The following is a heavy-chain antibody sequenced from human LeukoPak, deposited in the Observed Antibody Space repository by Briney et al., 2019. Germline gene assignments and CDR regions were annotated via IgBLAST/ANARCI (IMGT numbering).Heavy chain of an antibody. CDR2: IDIGGNT. CDR3: ARFSRITWGDWGNAFDL. CDR1: GVSSTVYS. J-gene: IGHJ3*01. V-gene: IGHV4-34*01. D-gene: IGHD2-21*02. Sequence: PSETLCLMCSVYGVSSTVYSWSWICHPPGKGLEWIGEIDIGGNTNYTPPPMRRVIVSMEKSKKQFALVMRSVNAADTAGYYCARFSRITWGDWGNAFDLWGQGATVIVSS.